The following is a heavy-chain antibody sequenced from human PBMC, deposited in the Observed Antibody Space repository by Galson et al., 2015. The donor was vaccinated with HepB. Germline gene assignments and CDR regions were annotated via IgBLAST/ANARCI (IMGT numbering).Heavy chain of an antibody. CDR1: GASISSSSYF. Sequence: ETLSLTCTVSGASISSSSYFWGWIRQPPGKGLEWIATIYYSGSTYYNPSLKSRVTISDDTSKNQFSLRLRSVTAADSAVYYCATTSVERATMPFDYWGQGTLVTVSS. V-gene: IGHV4-39*01. CDR2: IYYSGST. D-gene: IGHD5-24*01. J-gene: IGHJ4*02. CDR3: ATTSVERATMPFDY.